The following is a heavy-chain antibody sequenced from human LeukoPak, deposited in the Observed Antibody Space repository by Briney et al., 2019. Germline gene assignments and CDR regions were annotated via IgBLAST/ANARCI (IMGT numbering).Heavy chain of an antibody. CDR1: GFTFSSYV. Sequence: GGSLRLSCAASGFTFSSYVMSWVRQAPGKGLEWVSGISGSGGSTYYADSVKGRFTISRDNSKNTLYLQMNSLRAEDTAVYYCAQSETYFYDXSGGHXGXXTXXXXSS. D-gene: IGHD3-22*01. J-gene: IGHJ4*01. V-gene: IGHV3-23*01. CDR2: ISGSGGST. CDR3: AQSETYFYDXSGGH.